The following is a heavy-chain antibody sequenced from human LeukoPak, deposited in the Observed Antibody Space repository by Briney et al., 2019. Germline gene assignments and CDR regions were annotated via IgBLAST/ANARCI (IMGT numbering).Heavy chain of an antibody. D-gene: IGHD2-2*01. Sequence: SETLSLTCAVYGGSFSGYYWSWIRQPPGKGLEWIGEINHSGSTNYNPSLKSRVTISVDTSKNQFSLKLSSVTAADTAVYYCARGRSGYSGMIGSRPTQTGLALDYWGQGTLVTVSS. CDR1: GGSFSGYY. CDR3: ARGRSGYSGMIGSRPTQTGLALDY. V-gene: IGHV4-34*01. CDR2: INHSGST. J-gene: IGHJ4*02.